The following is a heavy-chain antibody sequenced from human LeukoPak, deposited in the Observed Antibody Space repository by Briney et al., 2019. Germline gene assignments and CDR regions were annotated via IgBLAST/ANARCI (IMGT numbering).Heavy chain of an antibody. D-gene: IGHD2-2*01. CDR3: ARGRSYIKVVVRDYYFDY. CDR1: GGSFIGYY. CDR2: INRSGST. J-gene: IGHJ4*02. V-gene: IGHV4-34*01. Sequence: SETLSLTCAVYGGSFIGYYWSWIRQPPGKGLEWIGEINRSGSTNYNPSLKSRDTISVDTSKNQFSLKLSSVTAADTAVYYCARGRSYIKVVVRDYYFDYWGQGTLVTVSS.